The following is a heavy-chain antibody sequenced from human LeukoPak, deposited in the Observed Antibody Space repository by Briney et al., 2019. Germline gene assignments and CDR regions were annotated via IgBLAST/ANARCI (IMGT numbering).Heavy chain of an antibody. Sequence: GGSLRLSCAASGFTFSSYEMNWVRQAPGKGLEWVSYISSSGSTIYYADSVKGRFTISRDNDKTTLYLQMNSLRAEDTAVYYCARVPYYDFWSGFDYLGQGALVTVSS. J-gene: IGHJ4*02. D-gene: IGHD3-3*01. CDR1: GFTFSSYE. V-gene: IGHV3-48*03. CDR3: ARVPYYDFWSGFDY. CDR2: ISSSGSTI.